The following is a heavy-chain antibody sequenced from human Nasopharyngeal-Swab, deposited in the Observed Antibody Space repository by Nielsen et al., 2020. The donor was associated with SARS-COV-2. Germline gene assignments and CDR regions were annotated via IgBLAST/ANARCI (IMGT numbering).Heavy chain of an antibody. D-gene: IGHD6-13*01. CDR2: ISSSSSTI. J-gene: IGHJ4*02. CDR1: GFTFSSYS. CDR3: ARDDTSSWCRVSAD. V-gene: IGHV3-48*02. Sequence: GESLKISCAASGFTFSSYSMNWVRQAPGKGLEWVSYISSSSSTIYYADSVKGRFTISRDNAKNSLYLQMNSLRDEDTAVYYCARDDTSSWCRVSADWGQGTLVTVSS.